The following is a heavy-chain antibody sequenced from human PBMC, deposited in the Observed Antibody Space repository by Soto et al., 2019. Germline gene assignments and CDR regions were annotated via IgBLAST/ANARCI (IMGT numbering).Heavy chain of an antibody. D-gene: IGHD1-26*01. J-gene: IGHJ4*02. CDR2: IGPESGAT. CDR3: GRGRSGQIVVFY. CDR1: GYSFTGHY. Sequence: ASVKVCCEASGYSFTGHYIHWVRQAPEQGPEWMGEIGPESGATRYAQKFQGRVTMTMDTSITTVYMELNNLRPDDTAIYYCGRGRSGQIVVFYWGQGTPVTVSS. V-gene: IGHV1-2*02.